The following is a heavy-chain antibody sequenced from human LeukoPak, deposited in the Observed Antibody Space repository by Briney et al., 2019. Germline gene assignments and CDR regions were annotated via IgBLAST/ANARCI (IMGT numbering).Heavy chain of an antibody. CDR1: GGSISSGGYY. V-gene: IGHV4-31*03. J-gene: IGHJ3*02. CDR2: IYYSGST. D-gene: IGHD2-21*02. CDR3: ARAPIVVVTAGAFDI. Sequence: PSETLSLTCTVSGGSISSGGYYWSWIRQHPGKGLEWIGYIYYSGSTYYNPSLKSRVTISVDTSKNQFSLELSSVTAADTAVYYCARAPIVVVTAGAFDIWGQGTMVTVSS.